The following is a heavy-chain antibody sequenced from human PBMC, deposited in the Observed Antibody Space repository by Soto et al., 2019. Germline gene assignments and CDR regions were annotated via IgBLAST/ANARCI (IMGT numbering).Heavy chain of an antibody. D-gene: IGHD6-13*01. V-gene: IGHV4-4*07. CDR3: ARDQGVAAAGITWFDP. CDR2: IHSSGST. CDR1: GASMNRYH. Sequence: QVQLQASGPGLVKPSETLSLTCTVSGASMNRYHWSWIRQPAGKGLEWIGHIHSSGSTNYNPSLKSRVTMSVDTSKKQFYLRLMSMTAAATAVYYCARDQGVAAAGITWFDPWGQGSLVTVSS. J-gene: IGHJ5*02.